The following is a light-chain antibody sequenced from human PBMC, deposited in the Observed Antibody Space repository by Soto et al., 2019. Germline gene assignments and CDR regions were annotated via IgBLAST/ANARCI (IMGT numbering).Light chain of an antibody. J-gene: IGKJ2*01. CDR1: QSVDSSY. CDR2: GAS. V-gene: IGKV3-20*01. Sequence: EIVLTQSPGTLSLSPGERATLSCRASQSVDSSYLAWYQQKPGQAPRLLIFGASSRATDIPDRFSGSGSGTDFTLTISRLEPEDFAVYYCQQYGSSSYTFGQGTKVEI. CDR3: QQYGSSSYT.